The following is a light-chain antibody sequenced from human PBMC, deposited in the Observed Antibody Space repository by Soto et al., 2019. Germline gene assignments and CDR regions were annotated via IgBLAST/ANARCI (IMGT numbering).Light chain of an antibody. V-gene: IGLV2-14*01. CDR2: EVS. CDR1: SSDVGGYNY. Sequence: QSALTQPASVSGSPGQSITISCTGTSSDVGGYNYVSWYQQHPGKVPKLMIYEVSNRPSGVSNRFSGSKSGNTASLTISGLQAEDEADYYCSSYTTGSTLDVFGTGTKLTVL. J-gene: IGLJ1*01. CDR3: SSYTTGSTLDV.